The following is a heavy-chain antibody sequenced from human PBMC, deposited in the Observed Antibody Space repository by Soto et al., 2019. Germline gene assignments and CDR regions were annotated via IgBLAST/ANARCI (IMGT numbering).Heavy chain of an antibody. CDR1: GFTFSSYE. V-gene: IGHV3-48*03. Sequence: SGGSLRLSCGGSGFTFSSYEMNWVRQAPGKGLEWVSYISSSGSTVYYADSVKGRFTISRDNAKNSLSLQMNSLRAEDTAVYYCARDEGSAWYFDYWGQGTLVTVSS. J-gene: IGHJ4*02. D-gene: IGHD6-19*01. CDR2: ISSSGSTV. CDR3: ARDEGSAWYFDY.